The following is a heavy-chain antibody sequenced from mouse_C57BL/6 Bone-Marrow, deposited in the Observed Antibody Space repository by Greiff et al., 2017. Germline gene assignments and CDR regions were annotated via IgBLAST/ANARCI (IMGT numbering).Heavy chain of an antibody. V-gene: IGHV1-63*01. CDR3: ARLPISYAMDY. Sequence: QVQLKESGAELVRPGTSVKMSCKASGYTFTNYWIGWAKQRPGHGLEWIGDIYPGGGYTNYNEKFKGKATLTPDKSSSTAYMQFSSLTSEDSAIYYCARLPISYAMDYWGQGTSVTVSS. J-gene: IGHJ4*01. CDR1: GYTFTNYW. CDR2: IYPGGGYT.